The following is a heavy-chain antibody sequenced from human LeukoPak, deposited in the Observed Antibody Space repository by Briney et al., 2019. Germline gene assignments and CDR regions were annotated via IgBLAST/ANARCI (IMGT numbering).Heavy chain of an antibody. CDR1: GFMFSDYE. Sequence: GGSLRLSCAASGFMFSDYEMNWVRQAPGKGLEWISFISSSGRTTYYADSVKGRFTLSRDNAQNSLYLQMNSLRAEDTAVYYCAREAATIDYWGKGTLVSVSS. CDR3: AREAATIDY. V-gene: IGHV3-48*03. CDR2: ISSSGRTT. D-gene: IGHD2-15*01. J-gene: IGHJ4*02.